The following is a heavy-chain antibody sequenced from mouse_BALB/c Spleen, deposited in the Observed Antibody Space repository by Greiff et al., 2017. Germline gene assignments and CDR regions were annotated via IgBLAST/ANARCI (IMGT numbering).Heavy chain of an antibody. J-gene: IGHJ4*01. Sequence: EVKVVESGGGLVKPGGSLKLSCAASGFTFSDYYMYWVRQTPEKRLEWVATISDGGSYTYYPDSVKGRFTISRDNAKNNLYLQMSSLKSEDTAMYYCARCLLLRLYYAMDYWGQGTSVTVSS. D-gene: IGHD1-1*01. CDR1: GFTFSDYY. CDR2: ISDGGSYT. V-gene: IGHV5-4*02. CDR3: ARCLLLRLYYAMDY.